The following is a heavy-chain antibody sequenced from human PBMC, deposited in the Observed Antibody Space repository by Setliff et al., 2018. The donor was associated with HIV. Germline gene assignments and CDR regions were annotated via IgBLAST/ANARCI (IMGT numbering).Heavy chain of an antibody. Sequence: GGYLRLSCEISGFTFSNYGMHWVRQAPGKGLEWVAFIRYDGSDKYYVDSVKGRFTVSRDNSKNTLYLQMNSLRPEDTALYYCAKDRLLDGSSWYYLDYWGQGTLVTVSS. CDR2: IRYDGSDK. J-gene: IGHJ4*02. CDR1: GFTFSNYG. V-gene: IGHV3-30*02. CDR3: AKDRLLDGSSWYYLDY. D-gene: IGHD6-13*01.